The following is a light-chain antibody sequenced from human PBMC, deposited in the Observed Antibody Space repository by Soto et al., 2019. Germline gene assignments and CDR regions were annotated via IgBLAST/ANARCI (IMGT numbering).Light chain of an antibody. Sequence: DIQMTQSPSTLSASVGDRVNISCRVSQSITKWLAWYQQKPGKVPKLLIYKASTLESGVPSRFSGSGSGTDFTLTISSLQPEDFATYYCQQFILFGGGTKVDI. J-gene: IGKJ4*01. V-gene: IGKV1-5*03. CDR3: QQFIL. CDR1: QSITKW. CDR2: KAS.